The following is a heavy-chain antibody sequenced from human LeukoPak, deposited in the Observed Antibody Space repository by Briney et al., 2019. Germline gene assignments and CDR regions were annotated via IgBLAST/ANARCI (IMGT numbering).Heavy chain of an antibody. Sequence: SETLSLTCAVYGGSFSGYYWSWIRQPPGKGLEWIGEINHSGSTNYNPSLKSRVTISVDTSKNQFSLKLSSVTVADTAVYYCARGSWIQPSYYYYYYMDVWGKGTTVTVSS. J-gene: IGHJ6*03. V-gene: IGHV4-34*01. CDR1: GGSFSGYY. D-gene: IGHD5-18*01. CDR3: ARGSWIQPSYYYYYYMDV. CDR2: INHSGST.